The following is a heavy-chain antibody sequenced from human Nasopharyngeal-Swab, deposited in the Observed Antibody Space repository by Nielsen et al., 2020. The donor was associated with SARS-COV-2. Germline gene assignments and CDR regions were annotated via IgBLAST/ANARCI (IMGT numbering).Heavy chain of an antibody. D-gene: IGHD6-13*01. J-gene: IGHJ4*02. Sequence: WIRQPPGKGLEWVSTISGSGGSTYYADSVKGRFTISRDNSKTTMYLQMNSLRAEDTAIYYCAKDSDLSGYSSFRAFDYWGQGTLVTVSS. CDR2: ISGSGGST. V-gene: IGHV3-23*01. CDR3: AKDSDLSGYSSFRAFDY.